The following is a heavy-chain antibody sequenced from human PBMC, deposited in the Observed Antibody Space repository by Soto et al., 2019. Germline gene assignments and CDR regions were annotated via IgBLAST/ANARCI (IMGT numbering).Heavy chain of an antibody. Sequence: LRLSCAASGFIFTSYGMHWVRQAPGKGLEWMALILHDGSAEYYADSVKGRFTISRDNSKNTLYLQMNSLTAEDTAVYYCARSRDGYSFYFYYGMDGWGQGTTVTVSS. CDR2: ILHDGSAE. V-gene: IGHV3-30*03. CDR3: ARSRDGYSFYFYYGMDG. J-gene: IGHJ6*02. D-gene: IGHD4-4*01. CDR1: GFIFTSYG.